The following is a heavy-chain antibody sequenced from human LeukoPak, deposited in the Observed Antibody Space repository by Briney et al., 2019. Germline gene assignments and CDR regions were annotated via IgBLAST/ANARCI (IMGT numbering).Heavy chain of an antibody. CDR3: ARGAVGEPFDY. CDR1: GFTVSSNY. CDR2: IYSGGST. Sequence: GGSLRLSCAASGFTVSSNYMNWVRQAPGKGLEWVSVIYSGGSTYYADSVKGRFTISRDNSKNTLYLQMNSLRAEDTAVYYCARGAVGEPFDYWGQGTLVTVSS. J-gene: IGHJ4*02. D-gene: IGHD6-19*01. V-gene: IGHV3-53*01.